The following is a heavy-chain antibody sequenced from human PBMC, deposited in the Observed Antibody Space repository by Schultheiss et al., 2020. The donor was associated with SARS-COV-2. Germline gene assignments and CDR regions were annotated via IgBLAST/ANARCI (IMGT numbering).Heavy chain of an antibody. CDR3: ARAHCNTTNCYTYYGLDL. V-gene: IGHV1-2*02. Sequence: ASVKVSCKASGYTFTGYYLHWVRQAPGQGLEWMGWINPNSGGTRYAQKFQGRVTMTSDTSISTAYMELSSLTSDDTAVYYCARAHCNTTNCYTYYGLDLWGQGTTVTVSS. CDR1: GYTFTGYY. D-gene: IGHD2-2*02. J-gene: IGHJ6*02. CDR2: INPNSGGT.